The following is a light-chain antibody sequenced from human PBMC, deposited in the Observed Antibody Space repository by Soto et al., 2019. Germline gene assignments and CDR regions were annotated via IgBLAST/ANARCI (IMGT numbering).Light chain of an antibody. CDR2: DAS. Sequence: DIQMTQSPSSLSASVGDRVTITCRASQGISNYLAWYQQKPGKVPKLLIYDASTLQSRGPSRFSGSGSGTDFTLTISSLQPEDVATYYCQKYNSAPPLFGGGTKVEIK. CDR3: QKYNSAPPL. CDR1: QGISNY. V-gene: IGKV1-27*01. J-gene: IGKJ4*01.